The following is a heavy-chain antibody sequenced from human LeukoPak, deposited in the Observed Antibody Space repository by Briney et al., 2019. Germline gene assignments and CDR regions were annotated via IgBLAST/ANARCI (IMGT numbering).Heavy chain of an antibody. V-gene: IGHV1-46*01. Sequence: ASVKVSCKASGYTFTSYYMHWVRQAPGQGLEWMGIINPSGGSTSYAQKFQGRVTMTEDTSTDTAYMELSSLRSEDTAVYYCATVGGSGYPFDIWGQGTMVTVSS. D-gene: IGHD3-22*01. CDR3: ATVGGSGYPFDI. CDR1: GYTFTSYY. CDR2: INPSGGST. J-gene: IGHJ3*02.